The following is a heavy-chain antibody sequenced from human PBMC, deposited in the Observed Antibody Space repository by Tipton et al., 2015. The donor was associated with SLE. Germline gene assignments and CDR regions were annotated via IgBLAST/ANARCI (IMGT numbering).Heavy chain of an antibody. CDR3: ASFSGSYSYFDY. V-gene: IGHV4-39*01. CDR1: GGSISSSSYY. J-gene: IGHJ4*02. CDR2: IYYSGST. D-gene: IGHD1-26*01. Sequence: LRLSCTVSGGSISSSSYYWGWIRQPPGKGLEWIGSIYYSGSTYYNPSLKSRVTISVDTSKNQFSLKLSSVTAADTAVYYCASFSGSYSYFDYWGQGTLVTVSS.